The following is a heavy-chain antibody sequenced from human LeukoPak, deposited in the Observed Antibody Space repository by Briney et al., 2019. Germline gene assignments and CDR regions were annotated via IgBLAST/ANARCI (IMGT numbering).Heavy chain of an antibody. J-gene: IGHJ4*02. Sequence: ASVKLSCKASGYTFTSYDNTWVRHATGQGHEWMGCINPNSGNTGYAQKFQGRVTMTRNTSISTAYMELSSLRSGGTAVYYCARVHESSIAARRSYYFDYWGQGTLVTVSS. CDR1: GYTFTSYD. CDR3: ARVHESSIAARRSYYFDY. CDR2: INPNSGNT. D-gene: IGHD6-6*01. V-gene: IGHV1-8*01.